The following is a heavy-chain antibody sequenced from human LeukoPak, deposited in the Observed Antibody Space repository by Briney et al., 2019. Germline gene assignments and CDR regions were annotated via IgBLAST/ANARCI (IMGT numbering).Heavy chain of an antibody. CDR3: ARADYYDSSGYFQYYFDY. Sequence: PGGSLRLSCAASGFIFSSYGMSWVRQAPGKGLEWVSRISGSGGGTHYADSVKGRFTISRDNSKNTLYLQMNSLRAEDTAVYYCARADYYDSSGYFQYYFDYWGQGTLVTVSS. CDR1: GFIFSSYG. CDR2: ISGSGGGT. V-gene: IGHV3-23*01. D-gene: IGHD3-22*01. J-gene: IGHJ4*02.